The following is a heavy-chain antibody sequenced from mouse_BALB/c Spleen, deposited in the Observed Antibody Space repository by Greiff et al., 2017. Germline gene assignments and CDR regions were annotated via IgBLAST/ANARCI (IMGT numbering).Heavy chain of an antibody. J-gene: IGHJ4*01. CDR1: GFDFSRYW. Sequence: EVKLLESGGGLVQPGGSLKLSCAASGFDFSRYWMSWVRQAPGKGLEWIGEINPDSSTINYTPSLKDKFIISRDNAKNTLYLQMSKVRSEDTALYYCARPAGSSLYYAMDYWGQGTSVTVSS. V-gene: IGHV4-1*02. CDR3: ARPAGSSLYYAMDY. D-gene: IGHD1-1*01. CDR2: INPDSSTI.